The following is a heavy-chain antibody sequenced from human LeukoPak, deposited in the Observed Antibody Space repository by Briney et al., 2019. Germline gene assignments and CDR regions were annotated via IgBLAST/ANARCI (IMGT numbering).Heavy chain of an antibody. D-gene: IGHD6-13*01. CDR1: GFTFSDYY. CDR2: ISSSGSTI. V-gene: IGHV3-11*01. CDR3: ARPDSSSWYGPPGY. Sequence: GGSLRLSCAASGFTFSDYYMSWIRQAPGKGLEWVSYISSSGSTIYYADSVKGRFTISRDNAENSLYLQMNSLRAEDTAVYYCARPDSSSWYGPPGYWGQGTLVTVSS. J-gene: IGHJ4*02.